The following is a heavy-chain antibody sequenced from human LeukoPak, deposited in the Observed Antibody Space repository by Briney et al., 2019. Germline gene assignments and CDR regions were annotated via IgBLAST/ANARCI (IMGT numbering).Heavy chain of an antibody. CDR1: GYTFTNYG. V-gene: IGHV1-18*01. Sequence: GASVKVSCKASGYTFTNYGFSWVRQAPGQGLEWMGWISAYNANTNYAQKLQGRVTMTTDTSTSTAYMELRSLTSDDTAVYYCARASKEVAATQYFQHWGQGTLVTVSS. D-gene: IGHD6-19*01. CDR2: ISAYNANT. CDR3: ARASKEVAATQYFQH. J-gene: IGHJ1*01.